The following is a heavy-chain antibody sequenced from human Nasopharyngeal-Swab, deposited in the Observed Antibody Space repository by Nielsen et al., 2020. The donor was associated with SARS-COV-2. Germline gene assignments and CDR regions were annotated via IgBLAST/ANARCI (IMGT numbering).Heavy chain of an antibody. CDR2: IIPIFGTA. CDR3: ASEGAPIDSYGFRDKGLLGY. Sequence: SVKVSCKASGYTFTSYAISWVRQAPGQGLEWMGGIIPIFGTANYAQKFQGRVTITADESTSTAYMELSSLRSEDTAVYYCASEGAPIDSYGFRDKGLLGYWGQGTLVTVSS. CDR1: GYTFTSYA. D-gene: IGHD5-18*01. V-gene: IGHV1-69*13. J-gene: IGHJ4*02.